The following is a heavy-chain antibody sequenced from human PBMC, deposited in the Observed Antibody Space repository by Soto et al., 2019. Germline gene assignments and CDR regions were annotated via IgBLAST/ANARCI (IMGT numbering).Heavy chain of an antibody. J-gene: IGHJ6*02. D-gene: IGHD1-26*01. CDR3: ASPSGSYLSYYYYYGMDV. V-gene: IGHV1-69*13. Sequence: GASVKVSCKASGGTFSSYAISWVRQAPGRGLEWMGGIIPIFGTANYAQKFQGRVTITADESTSTAYMELSSLRSEDTAVYYCASPSGSYLSYYYYYGMDVWGQGTTVTVSS. CDR1: GGTFSSYA. CDR2: IIPIFGTA.